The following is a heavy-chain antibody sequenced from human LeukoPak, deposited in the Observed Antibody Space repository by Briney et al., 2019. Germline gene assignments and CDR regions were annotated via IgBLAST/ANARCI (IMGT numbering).Heavy chain of an antibody. V-gene: IGHV3-23*01. J-gene: IGHJ3*02. CDR3: AKDHYVSGRYDAFDI. D-gene: IGHD3-10*01. CDR2: ISGSGDST. Sequence: GGSLRLSCAASGFTFSSCAMTWVRQAPGKGLEWVSGISGSGDSTYYADSVKGRFTISRDNSKNTLYLQMNSLRAEDTAVYYRAKDHYVSGRYDAFDIWGQGTMVTVSS. CDR1: GFTFSSCA.